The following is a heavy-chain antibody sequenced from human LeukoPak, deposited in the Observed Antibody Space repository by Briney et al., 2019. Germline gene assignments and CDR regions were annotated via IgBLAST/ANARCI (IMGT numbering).Heavy chain of an antibody. CDR2: IYYSGST. CDR1: GGSISSSSYY. D-gene: IGHD3-22*01. V-gene: IGHV4-39*01. CDR3: ARPRNLYYDSSGLSAFDI. Sequence: PSETLSLTCTVSGGSISSSSYYWGWIRQPPGKGLEWIGSIYYSGSTYYNPSLKSRVTISVDTSKNQFSLKLSSVTAADTAVYYCARPRNLYYDSSGLSAFDIWGQGTMVTVSS. J-gene: IGHJ3*02.